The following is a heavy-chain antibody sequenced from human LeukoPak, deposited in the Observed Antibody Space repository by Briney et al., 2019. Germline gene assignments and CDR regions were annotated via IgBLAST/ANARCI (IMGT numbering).Heavy chain of an antibody. V-gene: IGHV1-8*01. CDR2: MNPNSGNT. Sequence: ASVKVSCKASGYTFTSYDINWVRQATGQGLEWMGWMNPNSGNTGYAQKFQGTVTMTRNTSISTAYMELSSLRSEDTAVYYCASGKVQDTAMVYDAFDIWGQGTMVTVSS. J-gene: IGHJ3*02. D-gene: IGHD5-18*01. CDR3: ASGKVQDTAMVYDAFDI. CDR1: GYTFTSYD.